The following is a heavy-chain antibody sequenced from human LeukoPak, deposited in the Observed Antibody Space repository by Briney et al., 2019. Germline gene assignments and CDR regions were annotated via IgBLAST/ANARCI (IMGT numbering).Heavy chain of an antibody. CDR3: AKDPGHSSGYYPFDY. CDR2: INGGGDNP. Sequence: PGGSLRLSCAASGFTFSSYAMSWVRQAPGKGLEWVSGINGGGDNPYYADSVKGRFTISRDNSKNTLYLQMNSLRAEDTAVYYCAKDPGHSSGYYPFDYWGQGTLVTVSS. V-gene: IGHV3-23*01. D-gene: IGHD3-22*01. J-gene: IGHJ4*02. CDR1: GFTFSSYA.